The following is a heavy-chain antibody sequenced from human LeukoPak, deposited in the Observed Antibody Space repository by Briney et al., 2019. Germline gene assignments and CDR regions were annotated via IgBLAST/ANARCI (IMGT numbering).Heavy chain of an antibody. CDR3: AKDARRYCRSTRCYSGFDY. D-gene: IGHD2-2*01. V-gene: IGHV3-23*01. CDR2: ISGSGGST. Sequence: GGSLRLSCAASGCTFSSYAMSWVRQAPGKGLEWVSAISGSGGSTYYADSVNGRFTISRDNSKKTLYLQMNRLRAEDTAVYYCAKDARRYCRSTRCYSGFDYWGQGTLVTVSS. J-gene: IGHJ4*02. CDR1: GCTFSSYA.